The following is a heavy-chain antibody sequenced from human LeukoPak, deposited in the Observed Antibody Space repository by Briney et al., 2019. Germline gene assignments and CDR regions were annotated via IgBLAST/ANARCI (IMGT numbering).Heavy chain of an antibody. V-gene: IGHV7-4-1*02. CDR3: WRGRGPHLNNGKYFFVDY. CDR1: GYTFSTYA. Sequence: ASVKVSCKTSGYTFSTYAINWVRQAPGQGLEWMGWINTKTGNPTYAPGFTGRSVFSLETSVTTAHPQISSLKADDTAVYYCWRGRGPHLNNGKYFFVDYWAQGNRVTVSS. CDR2: INTKTGNP. D-gene: IGHD2/OR15-2a*01. J-gene: IGHJ4*02.